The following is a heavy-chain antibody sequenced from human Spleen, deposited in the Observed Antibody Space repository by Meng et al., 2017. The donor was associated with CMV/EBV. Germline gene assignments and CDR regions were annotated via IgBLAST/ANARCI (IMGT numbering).Heavy chain of an antibody. V-gene: IGHV4-39*01. D-gene: IGHD5-24*01. J-gene: IGHJ5*02. CDR2: MYYSGST. Sequence: SETLSLTCTVSGGSISSDGHYWGWIRQSPGKGLEWIGSMYYSGSTYYNPSLGSRVTMSVDASNNQFSLLLTSVTATDTAVYYCASRNTGNYFWFDPWGRGTLVTVSS. CDR1: GGSISSDGHY. CDR3: ASRNTGNYFWFDP.